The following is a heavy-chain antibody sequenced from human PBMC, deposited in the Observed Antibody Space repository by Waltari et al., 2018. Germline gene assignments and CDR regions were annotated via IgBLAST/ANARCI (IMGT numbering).Heavy chain of an antibody. CDR3: ARVASGSYGRAYYYGMDV. CDR2: VSASGGST. CDR1: GYPFTSYY. Sequence: QVQLVQSGAEVKKPGASVKVSCKASGYPFTSYYMHWVRQAPGQGLEWMGKVSASGGSTSCAQKFQGIFTITAGESTSTAYMELSSLRSEDTAVYYCARVASGSYGRAYYYGMDVWGQGTTVTVSS. J-gene: IGHJ6*02. V-gene: IGHV1-46*01. D-gene: IGHD1-26*01.